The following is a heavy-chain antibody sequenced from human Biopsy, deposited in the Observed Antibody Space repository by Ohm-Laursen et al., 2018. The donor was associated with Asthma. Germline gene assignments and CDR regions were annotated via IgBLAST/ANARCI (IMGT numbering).Heavy chain of an antibody. J-gene: IGHJ4*02. Sequence: SLRLSCAASGFTFDDYGMNWVRQAPGKGLDWVSGINWNGGSTGYADSVKGRFTISRDNAKNSLYLQMNSLRAEDTALYHCGRDMGGFGSGWFPVEFWGQGTLVTVSS. CDR3: GRDMGGFGSGWFPVEF. V-gene: IGHV3-20*01. CDR1: GFTFDDYG. CDR2: INWNGGST. D-gene: IGHD6-19*01.